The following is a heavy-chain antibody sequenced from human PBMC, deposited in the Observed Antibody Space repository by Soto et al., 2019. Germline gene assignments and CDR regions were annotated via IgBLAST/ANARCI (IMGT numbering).Heavy chain of an antibody. CDR1: GDVFRSYG. CDR3: AATPFGGSYYRAFDYYYGMDV. V-gene: IGHV1-69*13. D-gene: IGHD1-26*01. J-gene: IGHJ6*02. Sequence: ASVKVSCKASGDVFRSYGINWVRQAPGQGLEWMGGIIPISGTTNYAQKFQGRVAITADESTDTVYMELSRLRSEDTAVYYCAATPFGGSYYRAFDYYYGMDVWGQGTTVTVSS. CDR2: IIPISGTT.